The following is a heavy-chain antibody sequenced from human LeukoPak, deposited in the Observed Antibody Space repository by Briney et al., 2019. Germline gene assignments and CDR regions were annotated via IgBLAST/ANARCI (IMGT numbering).Heavy chain of an antibody. CDR2: IYPGDSDT. Sequence: GEALQISCQGSGSNFTSHWIAGVRQLPGKGLEWMVIIYPGDSDTRYSPSFQRQVTISVDKSISTAYLQSRSLKASDTAMYYCARFVSSAWKGVDYWGQGTLVSVSS. V-gene: IGHV5-51*01. CDR3: ARFVSSAWKGVDY. CDR1: GSNFTSHW. D-gene: IGHD6-19*01. J-gene: IGHJ4*02.